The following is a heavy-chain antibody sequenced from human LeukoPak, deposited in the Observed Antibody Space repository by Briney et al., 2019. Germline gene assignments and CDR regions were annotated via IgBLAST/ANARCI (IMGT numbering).Heavy chain of an antibody. J-gene: IGHJ4*02. V-gene: IGHV3-33*06. Sequence: GGSLRLSCAASGFTFSGYGIHRVRQAPGKGLEWVAVIWHDGSAEFYVDSVKGRFRISRDDSKNTVYLQMNSLTAEDTARYYCAKDTTGGWSGYFDSWGQGTLVTVSS. CDR1: GFTFSGYG. CDR2: IWHDGSAE. CDR3: AKDTTGGWSGYFDS. D-gene: IGHD6-19*01.